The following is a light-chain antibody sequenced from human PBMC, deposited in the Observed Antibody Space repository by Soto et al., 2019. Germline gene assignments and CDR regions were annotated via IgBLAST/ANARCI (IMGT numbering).Light chain of an antibody. CDR3: SSYTGSSTPLV. CDR1: SSDVGGHNY. CDR2: DVS. V-gene: IGLV2-14*01. J-gene: IGLJ2*01. Sequence: QSALTQPASESGCPGQSITISCTGTSSDVGGHNYVSWYQQHPGKAPKLMIYDVSNRPSGVSNRFSGSKSGNTASLTISGLQAEDEADYYCSSYTGSSTPLVFGGGTKVTVL.